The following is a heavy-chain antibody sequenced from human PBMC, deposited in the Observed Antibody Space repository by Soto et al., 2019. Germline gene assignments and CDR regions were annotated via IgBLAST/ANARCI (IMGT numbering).Heavy chain of an antibody. CDR1: GFTFSSYW. V-gene: IGHV3-74*01. CDR3: ARAVPSDYGNFDS. Sequence: EVQLVESGGGLVQPGGSLRLSCAASGFTFSSYWMHWVRQAPGKGLVWVSRINTGGGTTSYADPVKGRFTISRDNAKSTLYLQMNSLRAEDTAVYYCARAVPSDYGNFDSWGQGTLVTVSS. D-gene: IGHD4-17*01. J-gene: IGHJ4*02. CDR2: INTGGGTT.